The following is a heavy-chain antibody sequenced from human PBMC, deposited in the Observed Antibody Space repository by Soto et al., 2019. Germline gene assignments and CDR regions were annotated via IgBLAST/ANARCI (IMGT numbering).Heavy chain of an antibody. V-gene: IGHV3-23*01. Sequence: EVQLLESGGGLVQPGGSLRLSCAASGFTFSSYAMSWVRQAPGKGLEWVSATSGSGGSTYYADSVKGRFTISRDNSKNTLYLQMNSLRAEDTAVYYCAKAGSMIVVVTGDLDYWGQGTLVTVSS. CDR3: AKAGSMIVVVTGDLDY. CDR1: GFTFSSYA. J-gene: IGHJ4*02. CDR2: TSGSGGST. D-gene: IGHD3-22*01.